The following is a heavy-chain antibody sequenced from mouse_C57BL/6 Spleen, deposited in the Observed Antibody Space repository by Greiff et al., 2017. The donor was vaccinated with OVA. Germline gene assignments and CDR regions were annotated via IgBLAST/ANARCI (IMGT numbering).Heavy chain of an antibody. J-gene: IGHJ4*01. Sequence: VHVKQSGPELVKPGASVKMSCKASGYTFTDYNMHWVKQSHGKSLEWIGYINPNNGGTSYNQKFKGKATLTVNKSSSTAYMELRSLTSEDSAVYYCARWVITTDYYYAMDYWGQGTSVTVSS. D-gene: IGHD1-2*01. V-gene: IGHV1-22*01. CDR1: GYTFTDYN. CDR3: ARWVITTDYYYAMDY. CDR2: INPNNGGT.